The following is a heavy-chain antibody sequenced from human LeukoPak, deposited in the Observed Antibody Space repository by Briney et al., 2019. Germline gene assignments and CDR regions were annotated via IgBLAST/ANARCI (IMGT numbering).Heavy chain of an antibody. Sequence: QPGGSLRLSCAASGFTFSSYWMHWVRQAPGKGLVWVSRINSDGSSTSYADSVKGRFTISRDNAKNTLYLQMNSLRAEDTAVYYCAREQQPGTYYYYYYYMDVWGKGTTVTVSS. CDR2: INSDGSST. CDR3: AREQQPGTYYYYYYYMDV. J-gene: IGHJ6*03. V-gene: IGHV3-74*01. CDR1: GFTFSSYW. D-gene: IGHD6-13*01.